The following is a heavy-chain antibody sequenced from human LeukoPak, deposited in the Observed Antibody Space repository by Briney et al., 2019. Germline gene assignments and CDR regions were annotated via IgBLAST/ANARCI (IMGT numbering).Heavy chain of an antibody. D-gene: IGHD6-19*01. J-gene: IGHJ3*02. CDR2: ISSSGSTI. CDR1: GFTFSDYY. Sequence: GGSLRLSCAASGFTFSDYYMSWIRQAPGKGLEWVSYISSSGSTIYYADSVKGRFTISRDNAKNSLYLQMNSLRAEDTAVYYCAKDSRAVALSHAFDIWGQGTMVTVSS. V-gene: IGHV3-11*04. CDR3: AKDSRAVALSHAFDI.